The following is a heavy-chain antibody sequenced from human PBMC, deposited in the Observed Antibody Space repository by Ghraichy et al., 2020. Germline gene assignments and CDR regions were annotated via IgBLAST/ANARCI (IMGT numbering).Heavy chain of an antibody. CDR1: GGSISSYY. Sequence: SETLSLTCTVSGGSISSYYWSWIRQPPGKRLEWIGYIYYSGSTNYNPSLKSRVTISVDTSKNQFSLKLSSVTAADTAVYYCARSYYGGSYYFDYWGQGTLVTVSS. CDR2: IYYSGST. CDR3: ARSYYGGSYYFDY. J-gene: IGHJ4*02. V-gene: IGHV4-59*01. D-gene: IGHD4-23*01.